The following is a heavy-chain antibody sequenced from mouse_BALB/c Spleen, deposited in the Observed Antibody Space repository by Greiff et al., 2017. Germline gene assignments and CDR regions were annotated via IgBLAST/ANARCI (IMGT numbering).Heavy chain of an antibody. CDR2: IWGGGST. CDR1: GFSLSRYS. J-gene: IGHJ4*01. V-gene: IGHV2-6-4*01. CDR3: ARNPARATDAMDY. Sequence: VKLVESGPGLVAPSQSLSITCTVSGFSLSRYSVHWVRQPPGKGLEWLGMIWGGGSTDYNSALKSRLSISKDNSKSQVFLKMNSLQTDDTAMYYCARNPARATDAMDYWGQGTSVTVSS. D-gene: IGHD3-1*01.